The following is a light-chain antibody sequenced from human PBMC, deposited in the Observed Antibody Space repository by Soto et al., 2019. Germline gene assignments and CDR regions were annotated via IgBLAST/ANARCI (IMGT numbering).Light chain of an antibody. J-gene: IGKJ2*01. V-gene: IGKV1-9*01. Sequence: IQLTQSPSSLSASVGDRVTITCRARQGISSYFAWYQQKPGKAPKVLIYAASTLQNGVPPRFSGSGSGTDVTLTISSLQPEDFATYYCQQLNAYPYTFGQGTQLEIK. CDR1: QGISSY. CDR3: QQLNAYPYT. CDR2: AAS.